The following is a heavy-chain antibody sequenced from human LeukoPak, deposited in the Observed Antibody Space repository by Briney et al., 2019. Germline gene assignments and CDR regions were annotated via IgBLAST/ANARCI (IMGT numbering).Heavy chain of an antibody. CDR1: GGSISSHY. CDR2: FSDSGST. V-gene: IGHV4-59*08. D-gene: IGHD3-10*01. Sequence: PSETLSLTCTVSGGSISSHYWSWIRQPPGKGLEWIGYFSDSGSTIYNPPLKSRVTILGDTSKNQFSLKLSSVTAADTAVYYCARHATGSYSVPWLDPWGQGTLVTVSS. J-gene: IGHJ5*02. CDR3: ARHATGSYSVPWLDP.